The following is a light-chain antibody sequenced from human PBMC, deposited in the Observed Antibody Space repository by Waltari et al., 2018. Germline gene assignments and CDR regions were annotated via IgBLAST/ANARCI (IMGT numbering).Light chain of an antibody. J-gene: IGLJ2*01. Sequence: SYELTQPPSVTVSPGQTARITCSGDALPKKYAYWYQQKSGQTTVLVIYEDKKRPSGIPERVSGSSSGTVATLTISGAQVEDQADYFCYSTDNNGRGVFGGGTKLTVL. CDR3: YSTDNNGRGV. CDR1: ALPKKY. V-gene: IGLV3-10*01. CDR2: EDK.